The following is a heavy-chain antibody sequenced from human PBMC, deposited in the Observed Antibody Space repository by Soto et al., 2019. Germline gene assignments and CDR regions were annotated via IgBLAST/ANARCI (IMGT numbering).Heavy chain of an antibody. CDR1: GYSFTSDY. CDR3: ETYYEGYYYYYGMDV. V-gene: IGHV1-46*01. D-gene: IGHD3-3*01. Sequence: SLNRYCKAAGYSFTSDYSHWVRHAPGQGLEWMGIINPSGGSTSYAQKFQGRVTMTRDTSTSTVYMELSSLRSEDTAVYYCETYYEGYYYYYGMDVWGQGTTVTVSS. J-gene: IGHJ6*02. CDR2: INPSGGST.